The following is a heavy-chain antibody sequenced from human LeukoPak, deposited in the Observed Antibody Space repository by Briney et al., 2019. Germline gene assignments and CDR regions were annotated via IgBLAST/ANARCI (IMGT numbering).Heavy chain of an antibody. V-gene: IGHV3-7*01. Sequence: GGSLRLSCAASGFTFSSYAMSWVRQAPGKGLEWVANIKQDGSEKYYVDSVKGRFTISRDNAKNSLYLQMNSLRAEDTAVYYCARVSGYSYGGFDYWGQGTLVTVSS. CDR3: ARVSGYSYGGFDY. J-gene: IGHJ4*02. D-gene: IGHD5-18*01. CDR1: GFTFSSYA. CDR2: IKQDGSEK.